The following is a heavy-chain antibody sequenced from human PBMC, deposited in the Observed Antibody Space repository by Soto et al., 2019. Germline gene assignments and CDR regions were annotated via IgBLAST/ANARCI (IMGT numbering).Heavy chain of an antibody. CDR2: IKTKTDGGTT. D-gene: IGHD2-21*02. V-gene: IGHV3-15*01. CDR1: GFTFSNAW. CDR3: TTGVTSGGMDV. J-gene: IGHJ6*02. Sequence: EVQLVESGGGLVKPGGSLRLSCAASGFTFSNAWMSWVRQAPGKGLEWVGRIKTKTDGGTTDYAAPVKGRFTISRDDSKNTLYLQMNSLKTEDTAVYYCTTGVTSGGMDVWGQGTTVTVSS.